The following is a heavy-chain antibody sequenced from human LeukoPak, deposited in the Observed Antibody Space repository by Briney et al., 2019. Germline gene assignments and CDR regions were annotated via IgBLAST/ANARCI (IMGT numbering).Heavy chain of an antibody. J-gene: IGHJ3*01. Sequence: ASVKVFCKTSGYTFTDYDVHWVRQAPGQGLEWMGWINPNSATTNYAQRLQGRVTFTRDTSLSVAYMELSSLTSEDAAVYFCARGDFGETNTALDVWGQGTLVAVSS. CDR3: ARGDFGETNTALDV. D-gene: IGHD4-17*01. CDR2: INPNSATT. CDR1: GYTFTDYD. V-gene: IGHV1-8*03.